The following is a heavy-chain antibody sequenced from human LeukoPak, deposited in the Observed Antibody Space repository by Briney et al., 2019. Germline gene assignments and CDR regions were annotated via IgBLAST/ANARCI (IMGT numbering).Heavy chain of an antibody. Sequence: ASAKVSCKASGYTFTSYDINWVRQATGQGLEWVGWMNPNSGNTGYAQKFQGRVTMTRNTSISTAYMELSSLRSEDTAVYYCARGRGAARRTDYWGQGTLVTVSS. V-gene: IGHV1-8*01. CDR2: MNPNSGNT. CDR3: ARGRGAARRTDY. CDR1: GYTFTSYD. D-gene: IGHD6-6*01. J-gene: IGHJ4*02.